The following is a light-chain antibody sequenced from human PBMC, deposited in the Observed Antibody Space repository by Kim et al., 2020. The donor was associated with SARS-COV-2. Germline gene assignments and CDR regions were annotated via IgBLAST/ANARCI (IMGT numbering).Light chain of an antibody. CDR3: QQLNNYPLT. CDR2: TAS. V-gene: IGKV1-9*01. J-gene: IGKJ4*01. Sequence: DIQLTQSPSFLSASVEDRVTITCRASQGINSYLAWYQQKPGKAPKLLIYTASTLHSGVPSRFSGSGSGTEFTLTISSLQPEDFATYYCQQLNNYPLTFGGGTKVDIK. CDR1: QGINSY.